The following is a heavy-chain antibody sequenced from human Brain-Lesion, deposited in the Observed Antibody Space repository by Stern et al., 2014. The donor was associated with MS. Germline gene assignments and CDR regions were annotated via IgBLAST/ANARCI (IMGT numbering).Heavy chain of an antibody. Sequence: QVQLVQSGGTLVKPGGSLRLSCAASGFIFSDYYMNWIRQAPGQGLERVSYISTTASNIYYADSVKGRFTISRDNTKNSLFLLMSSLRAEDTAVYYCAISSSRYYFDSWGLGTLVTVSS. D-gene: IGHD2-2*01. CDR2: ISTTASNI. CDR3: AISSSRYYFDS. V-gene: IGHV3-11*01. J-gene: IGHJ4*02. CDR1: GFIFSDYY.